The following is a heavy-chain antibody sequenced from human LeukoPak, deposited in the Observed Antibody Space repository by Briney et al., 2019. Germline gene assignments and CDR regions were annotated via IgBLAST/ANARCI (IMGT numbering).Heavy chain of an antibody. CDR1: GDSITSSAFY. V-gene: IGHV4-39*01. CDR2: IHYSGST. Sequence: SETLSLTXTXSGDSITSSAFYWGWLRKPPGKGLEWIERIHYSGSTYSNPSLKSLVTISVDTSKNQFFLILSSVTAADTAVYYCATPGYYFGSEPKDYWGQGTLVTVSS. CDR3: ATPGYYFGSEPKDY. J-gene: IGHJ4*02. D-gene: IGHD3-10*01.